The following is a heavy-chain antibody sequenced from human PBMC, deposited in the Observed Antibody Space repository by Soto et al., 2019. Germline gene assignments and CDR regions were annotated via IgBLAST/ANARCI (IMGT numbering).Heavy chain of an antibody. V-gene: IGHV4-30-2*01. CDR3: ARALWGPAGHINWFDP. CDR1: GGSISSGGYS. D-gene: IGHD2-2*01. J-gene: IGHJ5*02. CDR2: IYHSGST. Sequence: SETLSLTCAVSGGSISSGGYSWSWIRQPPGKGLEWIGYIYHSGSTYYNPSLKSRVTISVDTSKSQFSLKLTSVTAADTAVYYCARALWGPAGHINWFDPWGQGTLVTVSS.